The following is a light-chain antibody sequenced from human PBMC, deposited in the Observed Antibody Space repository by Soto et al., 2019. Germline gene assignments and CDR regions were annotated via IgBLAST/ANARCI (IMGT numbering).Light chain of an antibody. J-gene: IGLJ2*01. V-gene: IGLV1-44*01. Sequence: QSVLTQSPSASGTPGQRVTMSCSGSRSNIGSNSVSWYQQLPGTVPKLLIYGSNERPLGVPDRFSGSKSGTSASLAISRLESGEERLYYCPVWDDARDPGIFGGGTNLPVL. CDR3: PVWDDARDPGI. CDR2: GSN. CDR1: RSNIGSNS.